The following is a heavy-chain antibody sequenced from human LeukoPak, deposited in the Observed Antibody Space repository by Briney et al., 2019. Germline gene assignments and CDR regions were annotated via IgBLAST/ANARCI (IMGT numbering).Heavy chain of an antibody. V-gene: IGHV3-9*01. CDR1: GFTFDDYA. D-gene: IGHD6-13*01. CDR2: ISWNSGSI. Sequence: PGGSLRLSCAASGFTFDDYAMHWVRQAPGKGLEWVSGISWNSGSIGYADSVKGRFTISRDNAQNSLYLQMNSLRADDTALYYCAKDSSAAGTSVDYWGQGTLVTVSS. J-gene: IGHJ4*02. CDR3: AKDSSAAGTSVDY.